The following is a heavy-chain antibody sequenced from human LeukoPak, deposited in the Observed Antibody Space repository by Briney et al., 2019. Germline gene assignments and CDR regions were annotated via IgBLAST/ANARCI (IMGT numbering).Heavy chain of an antibody. Sequence: SETLSLTCTVSGGSMSRSSYYWDWIRQPPGKGLEWIGSIYYSGSTNYNPSLKSRVTISVDTSKNQFSLKLSSVTAADTAVYYCARGYYDFWSGYPRFDPWGQGTLVTVSS. V-gene: IGHV4-39*07. D-gene: IGHD3-3*01. J-gene: IGHJ5*02. CDR3: ARGYYDFWSGYPRFDP. CDR2: IYYSGST. CDR1: GGSMSRSSYY.